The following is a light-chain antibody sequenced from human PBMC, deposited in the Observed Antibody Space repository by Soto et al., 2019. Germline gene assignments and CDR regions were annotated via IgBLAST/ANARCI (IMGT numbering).Light chain of an antibody. CDR3: QDYNQWPRP. V-gene: IGKV3-15*01. CDR1: QSIRGD. CDR2: GAS. Sequence: EVVMTQSPATLSLSPGERATLSCRASQSIRGDLAWYQQKPGQAPRLLIYGASTRATGIPARFSGSGSGTDFGLIISSLLSEDYADYYCQDYNQWPRPFGQGTKVAIK. J-gene: IGKJ1*01.